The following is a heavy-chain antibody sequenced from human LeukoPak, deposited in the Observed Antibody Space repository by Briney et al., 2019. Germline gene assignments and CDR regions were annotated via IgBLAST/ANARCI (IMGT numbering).Heavy chain of an antibody. Sequence: PSETLSLTCNVSGGSISSYFWRWIRQTPGKGLEWIGDIYYSGSTNYNPSLKSRVTISVDTSKNQFSLKLSSVTAADTAVYYCARDRYSSGWLGFDAFDIWGQGTMVTVSS. CDR2: IYYSGST. D-gene: IGHD6-19*01. J-gene: IGHJ3*02. CDR3: ARDRYSSGWLGFDAFDI. V-gene: IGHV4-59*01. CDR1: GGSISSYF.